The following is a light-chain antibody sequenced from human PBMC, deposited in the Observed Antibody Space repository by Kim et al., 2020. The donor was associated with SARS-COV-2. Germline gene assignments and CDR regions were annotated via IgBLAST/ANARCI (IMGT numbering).Light chain of an antibody. V-gene: IGLV1-47*01. J-gene: IGLJ3*02. CDR3: AAWDDSLSGWV. CDR1: SSNIGNDY. CDR2: RNY. Sequence: QSVLTQPPSASGTPGQRVTISCSGSSSNIGNDYVHWYQQLPGTAPKLLIYRNYQRPSGVPDRFSGSKSGTSASLAISGLRSEDEADYHCAAWDDSLSGWVFGGGTQLTVL.